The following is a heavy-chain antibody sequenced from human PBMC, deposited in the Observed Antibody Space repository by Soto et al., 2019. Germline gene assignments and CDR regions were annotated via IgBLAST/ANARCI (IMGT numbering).Heavy chain of an antibody. CDR3: ASLLRVCSSTSCYMGAFDI. D-gene: IGHD2-2*02. CDR2: IYYSGST. CDR1: GGSISSGGYY. J-gene: IGHJ3*02. V-gene: IGHV4-31*03. Sequence: QVQLQESGPGLVKPSQTLSLTCTVSGGSISSGGYYWSWIRQHPGTGLEWIGYIYYSGSTYYNPSLKSRVTISVDTSKNQFSLKLSSVTAADTAVYYCASLLRVCSSTSCYMGAFDIWGQGTMVTVSS.